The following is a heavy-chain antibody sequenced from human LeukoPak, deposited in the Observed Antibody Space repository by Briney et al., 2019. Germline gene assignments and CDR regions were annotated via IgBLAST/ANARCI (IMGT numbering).Heavy chain of an antibody. J-gene: IGHJ4*02. CDR2: ISYDGSNK. CDR3: ARDRLRDFDY. V-gene: IGHV3-30*04. D-gene: IGHD3-22*01. Sequence: GGSLRLSCAASGFTFSSYAMHWVRQAPGKGLEWVAVISYDGSNKYHADSVKGRFTISRDNSKNTLYLQMNSLRAEDTAVYYCARDRLRDFDYWGQGTLVTVSS. CDR1: GFTFSSYA.